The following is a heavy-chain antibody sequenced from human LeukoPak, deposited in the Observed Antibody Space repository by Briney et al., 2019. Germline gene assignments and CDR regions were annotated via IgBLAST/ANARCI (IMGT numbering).Heavy chain of an antibody. CDR1: GYTFTSYG. CDR3: ARGRAAVARPRASANWFDP. D-gene: IGHD6-19*01. CDR2: IFPTGGTT. Sequence: ASVKVSCKASGYTFTSYGISWVRQAPGQGLEYMGLIFPTGGTTSYTQKFQGRLTLTRDTSTNTVYMELGSLTSEDTAVYFCARGRAAVARPRASANWFDPWGQGTLVTVSA. V-gene: IGHV1-18*01. J-gene: IGHJ5*02.